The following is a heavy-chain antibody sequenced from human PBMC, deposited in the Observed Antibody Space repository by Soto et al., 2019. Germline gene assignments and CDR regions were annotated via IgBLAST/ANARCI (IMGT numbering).Heavy chain of an antibody. J-gene: IGHJ4*02. V-gene: IGHV3-74*01. CDR2: INTDGSGT. CDR1: GFSFSSHW. D-gene: IGHD3-22*01. Sequence: GGSLRLSCAASGFSFSSHWMPWVRHAPGKGLIWVSRINTDGSGTNYADSVNGRFTISRDNAKNTLYLQMNSLRADDTAVYYCLRFGTYYDTSGYLYWGQGALVTVS. CDR3: LRFGTYYDTSGYLY.